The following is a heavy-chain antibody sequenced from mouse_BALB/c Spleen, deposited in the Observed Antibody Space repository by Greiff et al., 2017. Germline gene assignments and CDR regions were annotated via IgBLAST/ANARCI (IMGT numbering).Heavy chain of an antibody. CDR1: GFTFSSYG. CDR3: ARGRGYSFDY. CDR2: INSNGGST. V-gene: IGHV5-6-3*01. D-gene: IGHD3-3*01. J-gene: IGHJ2*01. Sequence: EVKLVESGGGLVQPGGSLKLSCAASGFTFSSYGMSWVRQTPDKRLELVATINSNGGSTYYPDSVKGRFTISRDNAKNTLYLQMSSLKSEDTAMYYCARGRGYSFDYWGQGTTLTVSS.